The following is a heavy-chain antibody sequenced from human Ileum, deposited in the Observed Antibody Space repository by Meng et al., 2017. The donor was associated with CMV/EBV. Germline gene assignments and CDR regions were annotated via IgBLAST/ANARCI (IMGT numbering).Heavy chain of an antibody. CDR2: ISNSGGTT. CDR3: AKVHDSSGYYVAGWLDP. J-gene: IGHJ5*02. CDR1: FTFSTDA. V-gene: IGHV3-23*01. D-gene: IGHD3-22*01. Sequence: FTFSTDAMSWVRQAPGKGLAWVSGISNSGGTTYYEDSVKGRFTISRDNSKNTLYLQMNSLRAEDTAVYYCAKVHDSSGYYVAGWLDPWGQGTLVTVSS.